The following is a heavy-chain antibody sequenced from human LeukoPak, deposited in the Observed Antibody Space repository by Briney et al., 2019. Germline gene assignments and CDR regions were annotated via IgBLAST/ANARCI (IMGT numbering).Heavy chain of an antibody. CDR3: ARDLVTVTKGFDI. J-gene: IGHJ3*02. CDR1: GDSFSSHY. Sequence: SETLSLTCVVSGDSFSSHYWTWIRQSPGKGLEWIGYISYIGSTNYNPSLKSRVTISTDTSKNQFSLKLRSVTAADTAVYYCARDLVTVTKGFDIWGQGTMVSVSS. D-gene: IGHD4-17*01. V-gene: IGHV4-59*11. CDR2: ISYIGST.